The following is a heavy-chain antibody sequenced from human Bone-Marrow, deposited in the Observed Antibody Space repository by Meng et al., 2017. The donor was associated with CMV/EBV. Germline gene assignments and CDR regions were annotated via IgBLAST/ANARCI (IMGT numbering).Heavy chain of an antibody. Sequence: GESLKISCAASGFTFSSYGMHWVRQAPGKGLEWVAVIWYDGSNKYYADSVKGRFTISRDNSKNTLYLQMNSLRAEDTAVYYCARLTSMFGMDVWGQGTTVTVSS. CDR3: ARLTSMFGMDV. V-gene: IGHV3-33*01. CDR1: GFTFSSYG. J-gene: IGHJ6*02. D-gene: IGHD3-10*02. CDR2: IWYDGSNK.